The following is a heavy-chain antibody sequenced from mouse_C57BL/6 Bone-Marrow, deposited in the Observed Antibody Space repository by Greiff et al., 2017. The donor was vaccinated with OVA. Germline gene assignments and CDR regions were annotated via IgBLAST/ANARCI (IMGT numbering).Heavy chain of an antibody. Sequence: EVQGVESGEGLVKPGGSLKLSCAASGFTFSSYAMSWVRQTPEKRLEWVAYISSGGGYIYYADTVKGRFTISRDNARNTLYLQMSSLKSEDTAMYYCTRADYGSSHFDYWGQGTTLTVSS. D-gene: IGHD1-1*01. CDR2: ISSGGGYI. CDR1: GFTFSSYA. CDR3: TRADYGSSHFDY. J-gene: IGHJ2*01. V-gene: IGHV5-9-1*02.